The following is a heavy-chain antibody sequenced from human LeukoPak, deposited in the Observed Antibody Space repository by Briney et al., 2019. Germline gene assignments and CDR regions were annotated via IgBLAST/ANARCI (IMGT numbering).Heavy chain of an antibody. Sequence: ASVKVSCKTSGGTFSRFAISWVRQAPGQGLEWMGGIIPIFGPANYAQKFQGRVTITADESTSTAYMELSSLRSEDTALYYCAKSTYYYGSGEGSNYWYFDLWGRGTLVTVSS. CDR2: IIPIFGPA. V-gene: IGHV1-69*13. D-gene: IGHD3-10*01. CDR3: AKSTYYYGSGEGSNYWYFDL. J-gene: IGHJ2*01. CDR1: GGTFSRFA.